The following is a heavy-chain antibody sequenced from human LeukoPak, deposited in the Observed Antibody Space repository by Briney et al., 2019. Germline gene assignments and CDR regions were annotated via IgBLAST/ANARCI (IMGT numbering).Heavy chain of an antibody. CDR1: GYTFTSYG. Sequence: ASVKVSCKASGYTFTSYGISWVRQAPGQGLEWMGWISAYSGNTNYAQKLQGRVTMTTDTSTSTAYMELRSLRSDDTAVYYCARDGSLGYCSSTSCYPYYYYGMDVWGQGTTVTVSS. J-gene: IGHJ6*02. D-gene: IGHD2-2*01. CDR2: ISAYSGNT. CDR3: ARDGSLGYCSSTSCYPYYYYGMDV. V-gene: IGHV1-18*01.